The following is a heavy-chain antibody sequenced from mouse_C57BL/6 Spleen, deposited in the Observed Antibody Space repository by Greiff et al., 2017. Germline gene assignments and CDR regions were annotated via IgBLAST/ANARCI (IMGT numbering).Heavy chain of an antibody. D-gene: IGHD1-1*01. CDR2: IDPSDSET. V-gene: IGHV1-52*01. Sequence: QVQLQQPGAELVRPGSSVKLSCKASGYTFTSYWMHWVKQRPIQGLEWIGNIDPSDSETHYNQKFKDKATLTVDKSSSTAYMQLSRLTSEDSAVYYCASAVVATDYFDYWGQGTTLTVSS. J-gene: IGHJ2*01. CDR3: ASAVVATDYFDY. CDR1: GYTFTSYW.